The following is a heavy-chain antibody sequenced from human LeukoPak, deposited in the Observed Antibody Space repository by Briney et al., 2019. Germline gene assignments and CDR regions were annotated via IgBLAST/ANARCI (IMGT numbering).Heavy chain of an antibody. J-gene: IGHJ3*02. V-gene: IGHV3-7*01. CDR2: IKQDGSEK. Sequence: GGSLRLSCAASGFTFSSYWMSWVRQAPGKGLEWVANIKQDGSEKYYVDSVKGRFTISRDNAKNSLYLQMNSLRAEDTAVYYCASYYYDSSGYSGGQAFDIWGQGTMVTVSS. CDR3: ASYYYDSSGYSGGQAFDI. CDR1: GFTFSSYW. D-gene: IGHD3-22*01.